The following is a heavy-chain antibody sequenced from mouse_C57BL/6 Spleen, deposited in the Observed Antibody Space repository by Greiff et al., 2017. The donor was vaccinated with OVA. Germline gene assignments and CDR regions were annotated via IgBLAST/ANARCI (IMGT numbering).Heavy chain of an antibody. CDR1: GYTFTDYY. J-gene: IGHJ2*01. CDR2: INPNNGGT. D-gene: IGHD2-1*01. V-gene: IGHV1-26*01. CDR3: ARYYGNYFDY. Sequence: VQLQQSGPELVKPGASVKISCKASGYTFTDYYMNWVKQSHGKSLEWIGDINPNNGGTSYNQKFKGKATLTVDKSSSTAYMELRSLTSEDSAVYYCARYYGNYFDYWGKGTTLTVSS.